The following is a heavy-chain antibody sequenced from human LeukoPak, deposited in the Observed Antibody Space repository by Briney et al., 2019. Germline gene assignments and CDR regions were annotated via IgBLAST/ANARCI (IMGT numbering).Heavy chain of an antibody. CDR3: AIQAVAATLVGYYYGMDV. D-gene: IGHD2-15*01. J-gene: IGHJ6*02. CDR2: IYYSGST. Sequence: SETLSLACTVSGGSISSYYWSWIRQPPGKGLEWIGYIYYSGSTNYNPSLKSRVTISVDTSKNQFSLKLSSVTAADTAVYYCAIQAVAATLVGYYYGMDVWGQGTTVTVSS. V-gene: IGHV4-59*08. CDR1: GGSISSYY.